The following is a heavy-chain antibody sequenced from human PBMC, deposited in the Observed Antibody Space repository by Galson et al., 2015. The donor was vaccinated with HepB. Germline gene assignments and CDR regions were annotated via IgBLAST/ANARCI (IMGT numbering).Heavy chain of an antibody. V-gene: IGHV1-24*01. Sequence: SVKVSCKVSGSTLTELSMHWVRQAPGKGLEWMGGFDPEDGETIYAQKFQGRVTMTEDTSTDTAYMELSSLRSDDTAVYYCARINKIVVPADTPYNWFDPWGQGTLVTVSS. CDR1: GSTLTELS. J-gene: IGHJ5*02. CDR2: FDPEDGET. D-gene: IGHD2-2*01. CDR3: ARINKIVVPADTPYNWFDP.